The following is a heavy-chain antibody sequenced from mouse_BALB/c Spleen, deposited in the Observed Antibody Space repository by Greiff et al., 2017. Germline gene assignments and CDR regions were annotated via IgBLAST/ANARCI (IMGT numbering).Heavy chain of an antibody. CDR3: ARGLYGRGYFDY. D-gene: IGHD1-1*01. Sequence: EVHLVESGGGLVKPGGSLKLSCAASGFTFSSYAMSWVRQTPEKRLEWVASISSGGSTYYPDSVKGRFTISRDNAGNILYLQMSSLRSEDTAMYYCARGLYGRGYFDYWGQGTTLTVSS. CDR1: GFTFSSYA. J-gene: IGHJ2*01. CDR2: ISSGGST. V-gene: IGHV5-6-5*01.